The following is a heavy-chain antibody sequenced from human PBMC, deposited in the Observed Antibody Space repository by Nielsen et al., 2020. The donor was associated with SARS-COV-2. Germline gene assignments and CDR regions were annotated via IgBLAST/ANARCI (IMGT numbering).Heavy chain of an antibody. D-gene: IGHD3-10*01. CDR3: TTDPYGSGTVAFMDV. V-gene: IGHV3-15*01. CDR1: EFPFTNAW. Sequence: GGSLRLSCAASEFPFTNAWMSWVRQAPGKGLEWVGRMKSRSDGGTIDYGAPVRGRFTISRDDSKNMLYLQMNSLKTEDTAVYYCTTDPYGSGTVAFMDVWGQGTTVTVSS. CDR2: MKSRSDGGTI. J-gene: IGHJ6*02.